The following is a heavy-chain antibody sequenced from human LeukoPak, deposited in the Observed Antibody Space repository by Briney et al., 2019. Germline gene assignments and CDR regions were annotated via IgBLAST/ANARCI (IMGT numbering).Heavy chain of an antibody. CDR2: INLDGSQK. CDR1: GFTFSNYW. Sequence: PGGSLRLSCAASGFTFSNYWMAWVRQAPGKGPEWVANINLDGSQKYYVDSVKGRFTISRGNAENSLYLQTNSLRAEDTALYYCARKRPNYFDYWGQGTLVTVSS. J-gene: IGHJ4*02. V-gene: IGHV3-7*01. CDR3: ARKRPNYFDY.